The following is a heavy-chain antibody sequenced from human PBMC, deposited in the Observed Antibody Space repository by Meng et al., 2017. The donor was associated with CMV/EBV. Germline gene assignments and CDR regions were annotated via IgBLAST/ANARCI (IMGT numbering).Heavy chain of an antibody. V-gene: IGHV3-11*01. CDR2: ISSSGSTI. CDR1: GFTFSDYY. D-gene: IGHD3-3*01. Sequence: GESLKISCAASGFTFSDYYMSWIRQAPGKGLEWVSYISSSGSTIYYADSVKGRLTISRDNAKNSLYLQMNSLRAEDTAVYYCARVGRFLEWLDPEYYFDYWGQGTLVTVSS. J-gene: IGHJ4*02. CDR3: ARVGRFLEWLDPEYYFDY.